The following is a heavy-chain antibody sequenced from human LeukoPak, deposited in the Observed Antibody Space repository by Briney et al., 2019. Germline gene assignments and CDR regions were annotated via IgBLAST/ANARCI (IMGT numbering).Heavy chain of an antibody. CDR2: ISWNSGSI. CDR3: AKDKRGIAVWEGFDY. Sequence: GRSLRLSCAASGFTFDDYAMHWVRQAPGKGLEWVSGISWNSGSIGYADSVKGRFTISRDNAKNSLYLQMNSLRAEDTALYYCAKDKRGIAVWEGFDYWGQGTLVTVSS. D-gene: IGHD6-19*01. CDR1: GFTFDDYA. V-gene: IGHV3-9*01. J-gene: IGHJ4*02.